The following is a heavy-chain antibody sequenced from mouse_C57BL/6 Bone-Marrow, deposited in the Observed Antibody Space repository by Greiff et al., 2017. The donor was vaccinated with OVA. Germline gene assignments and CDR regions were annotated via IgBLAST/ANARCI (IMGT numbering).Heavy chain of an antibody. Sequence: QVQLQQSGAELVMPGASVKLSCKASGYTFTSYWMHWVKQRPGQGLEWIGEIDPSDSYTNYNQKFKGKSTLTVDKSSSTAYMQLSSLTSEDSAVYYCARRGSSGYEYYFDYWGQGTTLTVSS. CDR1: GYTFTSYW. V-gene: IGHV1-69*01. CDR2: IDPSDSYT. J-gene: IGHJ2*01. D-gene: IGHD3-2*02. CDR3: ARRGSSGYEYYFDY.